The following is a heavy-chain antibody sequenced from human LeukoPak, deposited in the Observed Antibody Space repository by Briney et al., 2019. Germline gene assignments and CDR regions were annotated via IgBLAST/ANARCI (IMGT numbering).Heavy chain of an antibody. CDR1: GFTFSSYA. V-gene: IGHV3-23*01. D-gene: IGHD3-22*01. J-gene: IGHJ4*02. CDR3: VKVGITYYYDSSGYYWDY. Sequence: SGGSLRLSCAASGFTFSSYAMSWVRQAPGKGLEWVSAISGSGGSTYYADSVKGRFTISRDNSKNTLYLQMNSLRAEDTAVYYCVKVGITYYYDSSGYYWDYWGQGTLVTVSS. CDR2: ISGSGGST.